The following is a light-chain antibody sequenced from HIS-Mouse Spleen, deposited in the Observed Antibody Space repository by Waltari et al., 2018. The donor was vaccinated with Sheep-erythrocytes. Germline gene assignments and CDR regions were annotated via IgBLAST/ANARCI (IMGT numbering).Light chain of an antibody. Sequence: SYELTQPPSVSVSPGQPASITCSGNNLGDKYACWYQQKPGQSPLLVIYQDSKRPSGIPERFSGSNSGNTATLTISGTQAMDEADYYCQAWDSSTAWNVVFGGGTKLTVL. CDR2: QDS. V-gene: IGLV3-1*01. CDR1: NLGDKY. CDR3: QAWDSSTAWNVV. J-gene: IGLJ2*01.